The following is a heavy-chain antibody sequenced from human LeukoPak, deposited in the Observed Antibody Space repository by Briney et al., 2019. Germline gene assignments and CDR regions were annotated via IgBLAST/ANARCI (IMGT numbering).Heavy chain of an antibody. CDR3: ARDAGITLTGGHYYYIDV. D-gene: IGHD6-19*01. J-gene: IGHJ6*03. CDR2: IGSTISAI. Sequence: PGGSLRLSCAASGFTFSSYAMSWVRQAPGKGLEWVSYIGSTISAIYYADSVEGRFTISRDNAKNSLYLEMNSLRAEDTAVYYCARDAGITLTGGHYYYIDVWGKGTTVTVSS. V-gene: IGHV3-48*01. CDR1: GFTFSSYA.